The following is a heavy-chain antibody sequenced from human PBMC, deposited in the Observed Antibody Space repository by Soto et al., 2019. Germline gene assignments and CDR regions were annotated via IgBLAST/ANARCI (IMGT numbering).Heavy chain of an antibody. Sequence: PSETLSLTCTVSRGSITDSGYFCSWIRQHPGKGLEWIGYIFYSGSTQYNPSLESRLSISIDASKSQFSLNLSSVTAADTAVYYCARVSLGGTAYRGQGPLVTV. CDR1: RGSITDSGYF. D-gene: IGHD1-7*01. CDR2: IFYSGST. V-gene: IGHV4-31*02. CDR3: ARVSLGGTAY. J-gene: IGHJ4*02.